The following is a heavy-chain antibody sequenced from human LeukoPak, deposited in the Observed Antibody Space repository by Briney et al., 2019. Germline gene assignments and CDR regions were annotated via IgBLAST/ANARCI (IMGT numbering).Heavy chain of an antibody. CDR2: TYYRSKWYY. CDR3: ARDRPNSSGWTPLDY. D-gene: IGHD6-19*01. Sequence: SQTLSLTCAISGDSVSTNSAAWNWIRQSPSRGLEWLGRTYYRSKWYYDYALSVKSRITVNPDTSKNQFSLQLNSVTPEDTAVYYCARDRPNSSGWTPLDYWGQGTLVTVSS. J-gene: IGHJ4*02. V-gene: IGHV6-1*01. CDR1: GDSVSTNSAA.